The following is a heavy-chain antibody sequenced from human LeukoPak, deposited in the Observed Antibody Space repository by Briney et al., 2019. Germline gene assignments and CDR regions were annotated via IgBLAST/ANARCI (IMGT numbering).Heavy chain of an antibody. CDR3: ARGPPRYSSSWYQRNWFDP. D-gene: IGHD6-13*01. J-gene: IGHJ5*02. CDR2: INHSGST. CDR1: GGSFSGYY. V-gene: IGHV4-34*01. Sequence: SETLSLTCAVYGGSFSGYYWSWIRQPPGKGLEWIGEINHSGSTNYNPSLKSRVTISVDTSKNQFSLKLSSVTAADTAVYYCARGPPRYSSSWYQRNWFDPWGQGTLVTVSS.